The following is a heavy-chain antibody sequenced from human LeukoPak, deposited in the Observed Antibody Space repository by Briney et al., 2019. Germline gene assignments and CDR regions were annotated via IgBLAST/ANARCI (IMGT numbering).Heavy chain of an antibody. J-gene: IGHJ4*02. D-gene: IGHD2-8*01. Sequence: GASVKVSCKVSGYSLTELSMHWVRQAPGKGLEWMGGFDPEDGETMYAQNLQGRVTMTRDTSTDTAYMELRSLRSEDTAVYYCATLIEVHRTDAVCHHTHFDYWGQGTLVTVSS. V-gene: IGHV1-24*01. CDR1: GYSLTELS. CDR2: FDPEDGET. CDR3: ATLIEVHRTDAVCHHTHFDY.